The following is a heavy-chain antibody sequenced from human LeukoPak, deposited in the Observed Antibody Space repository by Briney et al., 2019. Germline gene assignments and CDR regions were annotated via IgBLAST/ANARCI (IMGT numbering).Heavy chain of an antibody. Sequence: ASVKVSCKASGYTFTSYGISWVRQAPGQGLEWMGWIIAYNGNTNYAQKLQGRVTMTTDTSTSTAYMELRSLRSDDTAVYYCARDRSLRGSSSWYLDAFDIWGQGTMVTVSS. CDR1: GYTFTSYG. J-gene: IGHJ3*02. D-gene: IGHD6-13*01. CDR3: ARDRSLRGSSSWYLDAFDI. CDR2: IIAYNGNT. V-gene: IGHV1-18*01.